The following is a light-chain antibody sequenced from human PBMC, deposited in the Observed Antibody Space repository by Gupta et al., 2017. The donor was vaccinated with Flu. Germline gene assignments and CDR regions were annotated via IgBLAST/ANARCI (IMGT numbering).Light chain of an antibody. Sequence: QSALTQPPSASGSPGPSVTISCTGTSSDVGGYEYVSWYQQDPGRAPKLMIYEVNKLPSGVPGRFSGSKSGNTASLTVSVLPAEEDADYYCTSDADSNIVVFGGGTKLTVL. CDR2: EVN. J-gene: IGLJ2*01. CDR1: SSDVGGYEY. V-gene: IGLV2-8*01. CDR3: TSDADSNIVV.